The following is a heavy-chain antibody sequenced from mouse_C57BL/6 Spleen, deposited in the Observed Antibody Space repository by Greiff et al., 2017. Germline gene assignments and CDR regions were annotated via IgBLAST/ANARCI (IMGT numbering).Heavy chain of an antibody. Sequence: EVKLQESGPGLVKPSQSLSLTCSVTGYSITSSYYWNWIRQFPGNKLEWMGYISYDGSNNYNPSLKNRISITRDTSKNQFFLKLNSVTTEDTATYYCAREGYYGSSYKYFDYWGQGTTLTVSS. CDR1: GYSITSSYY. J-gene: IGHJ2*01. CDR3: AREGYYGSSYKYFDY. D-gene: IGHD1-1*01. V-gene: IGHV3-6*01. CDR2: ISYDGSN.